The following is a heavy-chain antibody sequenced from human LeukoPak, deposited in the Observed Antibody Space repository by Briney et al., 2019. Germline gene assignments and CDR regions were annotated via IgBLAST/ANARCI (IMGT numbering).Heavy chain of an antibody. V-gene: IGHV3-7*01. D-gene: IGHD5-18*01. J-gene: IGHJ4*02. Sequence: PGGSLRLSCVASGFPFSSYWMTWVRQAPGKGLEWVASINPDGSEKYSVDSVEGRFTISRDNAKNLLYLQVNSLRVEDTAFYYCARDLAYSRLDYWGQGMLVTVSS. CDR3: ARDLAYSRLDY. CDR2: INPDGSEK. CDR1: GFPFSSYW.